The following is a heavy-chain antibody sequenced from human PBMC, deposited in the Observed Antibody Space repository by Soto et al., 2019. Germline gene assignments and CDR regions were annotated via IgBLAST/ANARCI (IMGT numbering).Heavy chain of an antibody. V-gene: IGHV1-3*01. D-gene: IGHD3-10*01. J-gene: IGHJ3*02. Sequence: ASVKVSCKASGYTFTSYALHWARQAPGQRLEWMGWINAGNGNTKYSQKFQDRVSVTRDTSASTAYMELSSLRSEDTAVYYCASGRAGGSGSYYLSALDIWG. CDR2: INAGNGNT. CDR1: GYTFTSYA. CDR3: ASGRAGGSGSYYLSALDI.